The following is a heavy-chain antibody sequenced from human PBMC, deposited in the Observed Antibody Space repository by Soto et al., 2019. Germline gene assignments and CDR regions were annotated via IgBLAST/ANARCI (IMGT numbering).Heavy chain of an antibody. D-gene: IGHD3-3*01. V-gene: IGHV1-18*01. CDR3: ARAVLSPSRRVANRQSWFDP. CDR2: ISAYNGNT. CDR1: GYTFTSYG. Sequence: QVQLVQSGAEVKKPGASVKVSCKASGYTFTSYGISWVRQAPGQGLEWMGWISAYNGNTNYAQKLQGRVTMTTDTSTSTAYMELRSLRSDDTAVYYCARAVLSPSRRVANRQSWFDPWGQGTLVTVSS. J-gene: IGHJ5*02.